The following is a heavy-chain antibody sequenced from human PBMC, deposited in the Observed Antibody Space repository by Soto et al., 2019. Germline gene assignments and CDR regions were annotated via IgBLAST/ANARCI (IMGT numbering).Heavy chain of an antibody. Sequence: QVPLQESGPGLVKPSETLSLTCTVSGGSISSYYWSWIRQPPGKGLEWIGYIYYSGGTNYNPSLKSRVTIAVHTSKNQFSLKLSSVTAADTAVYYCAGDEAAGTYNWFDPWGQGTLVTVSS. CDR2: IYYSGGT. CDR3: AGDEAAGTYNWFDP. V-gene: IGHV4-59*01. J-gene: IGHJ5*02. D-gene: IGHD6-13*01. CDR1: GGSISSYY.